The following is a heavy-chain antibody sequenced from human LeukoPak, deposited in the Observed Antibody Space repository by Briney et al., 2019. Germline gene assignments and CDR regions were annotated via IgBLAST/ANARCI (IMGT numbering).Heavy chain of an antibody. CDR1: GFTFSSYS. CDR2: ISSSGSTI. J-gene: IGHJ3*02. Sequence: GGSLRLSCAASGFTFSSYSMNWVRQAPGKGLEWVSYISSSGSTIYYADSVKGRFTISRDNAKNSLYLQMNSLRAEDTAVYYCARERIGDDAFDIWGQGTMVTVSS. V-gene: IGHV3-48*04. D-gene: IGHD2-15*01. CDR3: ARERIGDDAFDI.